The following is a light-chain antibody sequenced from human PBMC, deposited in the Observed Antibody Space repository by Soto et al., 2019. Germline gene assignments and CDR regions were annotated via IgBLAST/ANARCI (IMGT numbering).Light chain of an antibody. CDR3: HQYSRWPRT. CDR2: GAS. Sequence: EIVLTQSPVTLSVSQGERATLSCRASQTVGTNLAWFHQKPGQAPRLLFYGASTRATGIPARFSGSGSGTEFTLTISSLQSEDFAVYYCHQYSRWPRTFGQGTTVEVK. CDR1: QTVGTN. V-gene: IGKV3-15*01. J-gene: IGKJ1*01.